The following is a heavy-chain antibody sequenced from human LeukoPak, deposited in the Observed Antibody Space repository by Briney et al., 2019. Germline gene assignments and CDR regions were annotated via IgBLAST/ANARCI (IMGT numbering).Heavy chain of an antibody. V-gene: IGHV3-48*01. CDR3: ARDLTADY. CDR1: GFTFTRYT. Sequence: GGSLRLSYVASGFTFTRYTMNWVRQAPGKGLEWVSYISSSSSTIYYADSVKGRFTISRDNAKNSLYLQMNSLRAEDTAVYYCARDLTADYWGQGTLVTVSS. CDR2: ISSSSSTI. D-gene: IGHD4/OR15-4a*01. J-gene: IGHJ4*02.